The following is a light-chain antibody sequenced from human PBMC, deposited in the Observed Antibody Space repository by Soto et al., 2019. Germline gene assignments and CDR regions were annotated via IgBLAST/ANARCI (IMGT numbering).Light chain of an antibody. CDR3: QQFNSYPIT. Sequence: SQMPQSPSSLSASFGGRVCISCGASHYISTYLNWYQQRPGKAPKLLIYAASSLESGVPSRFSGSGSGTEFTLTIGGLQPDDFATYYCQQFNSYPITFGQGTRLEIK. CDR1: HYISTY. V-gene: IGKV1-13*02. CDR2: AAS. J-gene: IGKJ5*01.